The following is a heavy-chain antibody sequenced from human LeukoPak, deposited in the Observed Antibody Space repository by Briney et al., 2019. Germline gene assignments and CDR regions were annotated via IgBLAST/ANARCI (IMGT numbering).Heavy chain of an antibody. Sequence: ASVKVSCKASGYTFTGYYMHWVRQAPGQGLEWMGWISAYNGNTNYAQKLQGRVTMTTDTSTSTAYMELRSLRSDDTAVYYCARIVVITTGGAFDIWGQGTMVTVSS. CDR2: ISAYNGNT. V-gene: IGHV1-18*04. CDR1: GYTFTGYY. D-gene: IGHD3-22*01. J-gene: IGHJ3*02. CDR3: ARIVVITTGGAFDI.